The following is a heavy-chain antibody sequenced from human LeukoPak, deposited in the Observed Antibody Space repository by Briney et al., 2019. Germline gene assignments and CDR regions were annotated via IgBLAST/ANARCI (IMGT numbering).Heavy chain of an antibody. CDR1: GGSISSGSYY. CDR2: IYYSGST. D-gene: IGHD5-18*01. CDR3: ARASRIQLWFNAFDI. J-gene: IGHJ3*02. V-gene: IGHV4-61*01. Sequence: SETLSLTCTVSGGSISSGSYYWSWIRQPPGKGLEWIGYIYYSGSTNYNPSLKSRVTISVDTSKNQFSLKLSSVTAADTAVYYCARASRIQLWFNAFDIWGQGTMVTVSS.